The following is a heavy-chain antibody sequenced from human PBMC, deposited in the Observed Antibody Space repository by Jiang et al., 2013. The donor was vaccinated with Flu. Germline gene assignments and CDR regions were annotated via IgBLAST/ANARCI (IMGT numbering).Heavy chain of an antibody. CDR2: IYYTGST. Sequence: SGPGLVKPSXTLSLTCTVSGGSISSTSYYWGWIRQPPGKGLEWIGTIYYTGSTYYNPSLKSRVTISVDTSKNQFSLKLSSVTAADTAVYYCARSYRPGGEYYFDYWGQGTLVTVSS. CDR1: GGSISSTSYY. D-gene: IGHD3-16*02. V-gene: IGHV4-39*01. CDR3: ARSYRPGGEYYFDY. J-gene: IGHJ4*02.